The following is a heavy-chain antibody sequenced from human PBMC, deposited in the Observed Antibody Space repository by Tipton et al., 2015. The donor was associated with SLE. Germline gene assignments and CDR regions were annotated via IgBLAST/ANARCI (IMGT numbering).Heavy chain of an antibody. J-gene: IGHJ5*02. CDR3: AREMGYKWDPSP. Sequence: SLRLSCAASGFTFSSYAMAWVRQAPGKGLEWVSVVYSGRSTYYADSVKGRFTISRDNAKNSLYLQMNSLRAEDTAVYYCAREMGYKWDPSPWGQGTLVTVSS. CDR2: VYSGRST. CDR1: GFTFSSYA. V-gene: IGHV3-23*03. D-gene: IGHD1-26*01.